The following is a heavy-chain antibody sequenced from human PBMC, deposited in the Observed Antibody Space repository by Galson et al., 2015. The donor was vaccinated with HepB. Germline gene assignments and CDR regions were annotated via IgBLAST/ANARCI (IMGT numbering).Heavy chain of an antibody. CDR3: ARVEDSSVLAFDY. V-gene: IGHV4-4*02. D-gene: IGHD3-22*01. J-gene: IGHJ4*02. CDR2: IYHSGST. CDR1: GGSISSSNW. Sequence: SETLSLTCAVSGGSISSSNWWSWVRQPPGKGLEWIGEIYHSGSTNYNPSLKSRVTISVDKSKNQFSLKLSSVTAADTAVYYCARVEDSSVLAFDYWGQGTLVTVSS.